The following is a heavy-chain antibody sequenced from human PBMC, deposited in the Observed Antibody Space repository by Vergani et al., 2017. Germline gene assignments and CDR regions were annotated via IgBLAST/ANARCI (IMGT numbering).Heavy chain of an antibody. CDR3: ATLTERGGDYHY. CDR2: ISYDGSNK. V-gene: IGHV3-30*14. J-gene: IGHJ4*02. Sequence: QVQLVESGGGVVQPGRSLRLSCAASGFTFSSYAMHWVRQAPGKGLEWVAVISYDGSNKYYADSVKGRFTISRDHSKNTLYLQMNSLRAEGTAVYDCATLTERGGDYHYWGQGTLVTVSS. D-gene: IGHD4/OR15-4a*01. CDR1: GFTFSSYA.